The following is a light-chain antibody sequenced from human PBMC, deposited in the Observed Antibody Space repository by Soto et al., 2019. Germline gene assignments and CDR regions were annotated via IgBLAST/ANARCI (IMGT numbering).Light chain of an antibody. Sequence: QSVLTQPPSASGSPGQSVTISCTGTSSDVGGYNYVSWYQQHPGKAPKFIIYDVSKQPSGVPDRFSGSKSGNTASLTVSGLQAEDEADYYCSSYAGSNSYVFGTGTKLTVL. CDR1: SSDVGGYNY. CDR2: DVS. CDR3: SSYAGSNSYV. V-gene: IGLV2-8*01. J-gene: IGLJ1*01.